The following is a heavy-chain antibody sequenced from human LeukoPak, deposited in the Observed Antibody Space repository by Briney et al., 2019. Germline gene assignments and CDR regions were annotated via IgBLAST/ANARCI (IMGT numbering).Heavy chain of an antibody. CDR1: GYTFTSYA. D-gene: IGHD3-22*01. Sequence: GASVKVSCKASGYTFTSYATNWVRQAPGQGLEWMGWINTNTGNPTYAQGFTGRFVFSLDTSVSTAYLQISSLKAEDTAVYYCARDLGGAYDSSGLDYWGQGTLVTVSS. J-gene: IGHJ4*02. CDR3: ARDLGGAYDSSGLDY. CDR2: INTNTGNP. V-gene: IGHV7-4-1*02.